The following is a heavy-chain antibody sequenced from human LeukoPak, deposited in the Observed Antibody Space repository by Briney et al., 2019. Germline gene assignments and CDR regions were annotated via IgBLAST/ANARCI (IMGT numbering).Heavy chain of an antibody. Sequence: ASVKVSCKASGYTFTNYYMHWVRQAPGEGLEWMGMINPSGGSTTYAQKFQGRVTMTRDTSTSTVYMELSSLRSEDTAVYYCARGTGRYSSSWYYFDYWGQGTLVTVSS. CDR3: ARGTGRYSSSWYYFDY. D-gene: IGHD6-13*01. V-gene: IGHV1-46*01. CDR2: INPSGGST. J-gene: IGHJ4*02. CDR1: GYTFTNYY.